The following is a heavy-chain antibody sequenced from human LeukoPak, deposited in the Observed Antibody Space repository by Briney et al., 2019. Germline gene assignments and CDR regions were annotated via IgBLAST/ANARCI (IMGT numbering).Heavy chain of an antibody. V-gene: IGHV3-23*01. D-gene: IGHD3-3*01. Sequence: GGSLRLSCAASGFTFSSYAMSWVRQAPGKGLEWVSAISGSGGSTYYADSVKGRFTISRDNSKNTLYLQMNSLRAEDTAVYYCAKDLARYDFWSGYYTAYYYYGMDVWGQGTTVTVSS. CDR2: ISGSGGST. CDR3: AKDLARYDFWSGYYTAYYYYGMDV. J-gene: IGHJ6*02. CDR1: GFTFSSYA.